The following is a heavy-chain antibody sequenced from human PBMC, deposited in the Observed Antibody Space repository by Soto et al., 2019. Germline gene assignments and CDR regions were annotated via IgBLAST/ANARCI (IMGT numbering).Heavy chain of an antibody. V-gene: IGHV1-18*04. Sequence: QVHLVQSGGEVKKPGASVIVSCKTSGYTLSTYTINWVRQAPGHGLEWIGWISAKHGNTDYPRKFQGRVTVTMDTSTTTAYMEVRNLRSDDTAVYYCASGYFDHFFDFWGQGTLVTVSS. CDR1: GYTLSTYT. D-gene: IGHD3-22*01. J-gene: IGHJ4*02. CDR3: ASGYFDHFFDF. CDR2: ISAKHGNT.